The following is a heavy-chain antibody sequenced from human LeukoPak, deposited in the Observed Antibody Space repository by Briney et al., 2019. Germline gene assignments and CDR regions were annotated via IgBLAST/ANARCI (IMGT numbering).Heavy chain of an antibody. V-gene: IGHV5-51*01. CDR3: ARRWLQSGSINNFDY. Sequence: GESLKISCKGSGYSFTNYWIGWVRQMPGKGLEWMGIIFPADSDTRYSPSFQGQVTISADKSISTAYLQWSSLKASDTAMYYCARRWLQSGSINNFDYWGQGTLVTVSS. D-gene: IGHD5-24*01. J-gene: IGHJ4*02. CDR1: GYSFTNYW. CDR2: IFPADSDT.